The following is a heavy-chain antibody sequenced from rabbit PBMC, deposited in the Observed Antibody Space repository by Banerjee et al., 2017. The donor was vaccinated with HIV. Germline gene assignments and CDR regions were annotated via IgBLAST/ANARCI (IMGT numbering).Heavy chain of an antibody. CDR2: IAAGSSGNT. CDR3: ARDLAGVIGWNFGL. D-gene: IGHD4-1*01. CDR1: GLDFSSSYW. J-gene: IGHJ4*01. V-gene: IGHV1S45*01. Sequence: QEQLEESGGGLVKPGGSLTLTCKASGLDFSSSYWISWVRQAPGKGLEWIACIAAGSSGNTVYASWAKGRFTISKTSSTTVTLQMTSLTAADTATYFCARDLAGVIGWNFGLWGPGTLVTVS.